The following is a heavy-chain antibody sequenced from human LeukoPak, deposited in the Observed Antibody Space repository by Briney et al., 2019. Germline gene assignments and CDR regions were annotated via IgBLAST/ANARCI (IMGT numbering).Heavy chain of an antibody. J-gene: IGHJ4*02. V-gene: IGHV4-4*07. CDR1: GGSISSYY. CDR2: IYTSGST. D-gene: IGHD6-13*01. Sequence: SSETLSLTCTVSGGSISSYYWSWIRQPAGKGLEWIGRIYTSGSTNYNPSLKSRVTMSVDTSKNQFSLKLSSVTAADTAVYYCARDPSSNWKLEGDYFDYWGQGTLVTVSS. CDR3: ARDPSSNWKLEGDYFDY.